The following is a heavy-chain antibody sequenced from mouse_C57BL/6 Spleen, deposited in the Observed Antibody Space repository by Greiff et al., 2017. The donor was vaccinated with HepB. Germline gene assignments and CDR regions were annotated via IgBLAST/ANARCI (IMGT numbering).Heavy chain of an antibody. CDR1: GYTFTSYG. V-gene: IGHV1-81*01. J-gene: IGHJ4*01. Sequence: VKLQESGAELARPGASVKLSCKASGYTFTSYGISWVKQRTGQGLEWIGEIYPRSGNTYYNEKFKGKATLTADKSSSTAYMELRSLTSEDSAVYFCARPDYYGSSDYYAMDYWGQGTSVTVSS. CDR3: ARPDYYGSSDYYAMDY. D-gene: IGHD1-1*01. CDR2: IYPRSGNT.